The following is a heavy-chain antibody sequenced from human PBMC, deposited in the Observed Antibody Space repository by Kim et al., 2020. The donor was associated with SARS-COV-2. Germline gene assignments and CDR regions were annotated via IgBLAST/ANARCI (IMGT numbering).Heavy chain of an antibody. CDR1: GFTFSSYA. D-gene: IGHD3-10*01. CDR3: AKETVTMVRGVDDAFDI. Sequence: GGSLRLSCAASGFTFSSYAMSWVRQAPGKGLEWVSAISGSGGSTYYSDSVKGRFTISRDNSKNTLYLQMNSLRAEDTAVYYCAKETVTMVRGVDDAFDIWRQGTMVTVSS. CDR2: ISGSGGST. J-gene: IGHJ3*02. V-gene: IGHV3-23*01.